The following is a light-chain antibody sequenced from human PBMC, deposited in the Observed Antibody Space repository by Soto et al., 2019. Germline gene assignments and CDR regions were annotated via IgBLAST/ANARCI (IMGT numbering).Light chain of an antibody. Sequence: QMTQSPSSVSASVGDTVTLSCQTSHGVSGWLAWYQQKPGKAPTLLIYNVSNLQSGVPSRFSGSGSGTDFSLTITNLQPEDFATYFCQQGKTFPFTFGPGTKVEVK. CDR3: QQGKTFPFT. V-gene: IGKV1-12*01. J-gene: IGKJ3*01. CDR1: HGVSGW. CDR2: NVS.